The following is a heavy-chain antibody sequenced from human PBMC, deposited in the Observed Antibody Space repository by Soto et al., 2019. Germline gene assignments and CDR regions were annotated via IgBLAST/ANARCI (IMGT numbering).Heavy chain of an antibody. V-gene: IGHV3-48*02. CDR3: ATDRDYALNY. D-gene: IGHD4-17*01. Sequence: GGSLRLSCAASGFIFSTSSMNWVRQAPGKGLEWISYMRSSADPIYYADSLKGRFTISRDNAKNSLYLQMSNLRDEDTAVYYCATDRDYALNYWGQGILVTVSS. J-gene: IGHJ4*02. CDR2: MRSSADPI. CDR1: GFIFSTSS.